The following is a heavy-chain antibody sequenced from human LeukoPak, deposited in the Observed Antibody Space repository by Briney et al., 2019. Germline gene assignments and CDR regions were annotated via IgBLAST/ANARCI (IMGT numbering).Heavy chain of an antibody. J-gene: IGHJ4*02. CDR2: ISSSSSTI. V-gene: IGHV3-48*01. Sequence: GGSLRLSCAASGFTFSSYGMTWVRQAPGKGLEWVSYISSSSSTIYYADSVKGRFTISRDNSQNTLYLQMNSLRAEDTAVYYCAKLSTSPYYFDYWGQGTLVTVSS. CDR3: AKLSTSPYYFDY. D-gene: IGHD2-2*01. CDR1: GFTFSSYG.